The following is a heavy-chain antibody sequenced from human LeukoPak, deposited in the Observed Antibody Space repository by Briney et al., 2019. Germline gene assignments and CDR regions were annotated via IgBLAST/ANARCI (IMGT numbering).Heavy chain of an antibody. CDR2: ISAYNGNT. J-gene: IGHJ4*02. CDR1: GYTFTSYG. D-gene: IGHD5-18*01. Sequence: ASVKVSCKASGYTFTSYGISLVRQAPGQGLEWMGWISAYNGNTNYAQKLQGRVTMTTDTSTSTAYMELRSLRPDDTAVYYCAREGEYIDGGIQKDYWGQGTLVTVSS. V-gene: IGHV1-18*01. CDR3: AREGEYIDGGIQKDY.